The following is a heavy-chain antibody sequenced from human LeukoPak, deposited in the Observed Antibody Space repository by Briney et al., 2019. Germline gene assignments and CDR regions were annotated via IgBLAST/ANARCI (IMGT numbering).Heavy chain of an antibody. D-gene: IGHD3-10*01. CDR3: ARGITMVRGVIR. J-gene: IGHJ4*02. Sequence: SEPLFLTCTVSGCPISSSSYAWGWLRKPAGRGLEWSGRIYTNGDTNYNPYLKSRVTISIDTSKNQFSLKLSSVTAADTAVYYCARGITMVRGVIRWGQGTLVTVSS. CDR2: IYTNGDT. CDR1: GCPISSSSYA. V-gene: IGHV4-61*02.